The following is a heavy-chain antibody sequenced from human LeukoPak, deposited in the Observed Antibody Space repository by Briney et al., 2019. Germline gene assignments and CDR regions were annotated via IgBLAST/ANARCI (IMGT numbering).Heavy chain of an antibody. V-gene: IGHV3-48*02. D-gene: IGHD5-12*01. CDR3: ARDLRHVDIVATVAAFDI. Sequence: GGSLRLSCAASGFTFSSYSMNWVRQAPGKGLEWVSYISSSISTIYYADSVKGRFTISRDNAKNSPYLQMNSLRDEDTAVYYCARDLRHVDIVATVAAFDIWGQGTMVTVSS. CDR2: ISSSISTI. CDR1: GFTFSSYS. J-gene: IGHJ3*02.